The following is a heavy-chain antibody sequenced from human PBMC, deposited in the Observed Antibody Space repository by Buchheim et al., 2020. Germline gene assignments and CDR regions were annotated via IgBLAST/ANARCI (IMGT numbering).Heavy chain of an antibody. D-gene: IGHD3-22*01. J-gene: IGHJ6*02. Sequence: QVQLVESGGGLVKPGGSLRLSCAASGFTLSDYYITWIRQAPGTGLVLVSYISKSTSDIYYADSVKGRFTISRDNAKNALYLQMDNLRVEDTAVYYCARGNYYDSSVEVYGMDVWGQGTT. CDR3: ARGNYYDSSVEVYGMDV. CDR1: GFTLSDYY. V-gene: IGHV3-11*01. CDR2: ISKSTSDI.